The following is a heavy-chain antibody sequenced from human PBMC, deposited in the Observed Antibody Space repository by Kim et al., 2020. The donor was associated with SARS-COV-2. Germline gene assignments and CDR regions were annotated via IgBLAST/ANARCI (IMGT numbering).Heavy chain of an antibody. V-gene: IGHV3-23*01. D-gene: IGHD3-9*01. J-gene: IGHJ4*02. Sequence: DSVKGRFTISRDNSKNTLYLQMNSLRAEDTAVYYCAKDAAINANYDIPYWGQGTLVTVSS. CDR3: AKDAAINANYDIPY.